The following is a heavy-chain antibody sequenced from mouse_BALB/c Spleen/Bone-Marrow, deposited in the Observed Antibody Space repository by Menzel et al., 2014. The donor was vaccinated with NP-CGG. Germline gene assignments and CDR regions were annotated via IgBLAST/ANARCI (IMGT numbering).Heavy chain of an antibody. V-gene: IGHV14-4*02. J-gene: IGHJ2*01. CDR1: GINIKDYY. CDR2: IDPGNGDT. Sequence: VQLQQPGAELVRSGASVKLSCTASGINIKDYYMHWVKQRPEQGLEWIGWIDPGNGDTEYAPKFQGKATMTADTSSNTAYLQLSSLTSEDTAVYYCNAEHGNYHYFDYRRQGTTLPVSS. CDR3: NAEHGNYHYFDY. D-gene: IGHD6-1*01.